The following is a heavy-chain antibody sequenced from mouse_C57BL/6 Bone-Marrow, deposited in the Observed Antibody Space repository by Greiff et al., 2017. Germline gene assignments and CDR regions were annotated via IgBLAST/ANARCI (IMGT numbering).Heavy chain of an antibody. D-gene: IGHD1-1*01. Sequence: EVQLQQSVAELVRPGASVKLSCTASGFNIKNTYMHWVKQRPEQGLEWIGRIDPANGNTKYAPKFQGKATITADTSSNTAYLQLSSLTSEDTAIYYCARIYYYGSSYYVYWDFDVWGTGTTVTVSS. V-gene: IGHV14-3*01. J-gene: IGHJ1*03. CDR3: ARIYYYGSSYYVYWDFDV. CDR1: GFNIKNTY. CDR2: IDPANGNT.